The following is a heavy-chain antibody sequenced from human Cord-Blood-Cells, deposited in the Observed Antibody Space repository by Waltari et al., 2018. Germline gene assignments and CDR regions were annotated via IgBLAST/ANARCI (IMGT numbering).Heavy chain of an antibody. V-gene: IGHV4-39*01. CDR3: ARPGIVGATRGAFDI. Sequence: QLQLQESGPGLVKPSATLSLTSTFPGGSISSSSSYWGWIRQHPGKGLEWIGSIYYSGSTYYNPSLKSRVTISVDTSKNQFSLKLSSVTTADTAVYYCARPGIVGATRGAFDIWGQGTMVTVSS. D-gene: IGHD1-26*01. CDR2: IYYSGST. CDR1: GGSISSSSSY. J-gene: IGHJ3*02.